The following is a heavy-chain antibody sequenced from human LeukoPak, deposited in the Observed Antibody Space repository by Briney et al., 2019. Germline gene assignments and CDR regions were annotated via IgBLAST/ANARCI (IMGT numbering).Heavy chain of an antibody. D-gene: IGHD1-14*01. J-gene: IGHJ4*02. V-gene: IGHV4-30-2*01. CDR1: GGSIISSTHY. CDR3: ARDLTSLLYLDY. CDR2: IYQSGSI. Sequence: PSETLSLTCSVSGGSIISSTHYWSWIRQPPGKGLEWIGYIYQSGSIYYNPSLKSRVTISVDRSKNQFSLKLSSVTAADTAVYYCARDLTSLLYLDYWGQGTLVTVSS.